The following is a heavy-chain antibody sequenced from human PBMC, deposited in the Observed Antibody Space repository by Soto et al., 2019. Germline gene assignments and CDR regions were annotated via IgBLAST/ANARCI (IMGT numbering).Heavy chain of an antibody. CDR3: ARDWRQMSSGGLFDY. Sequence: QVRLVQSGAEVKRPGSSVKLSCKVSGANSNSYSIAWVRQAPGQGLPWLGTIVPLSGTPNNAQQFQARVTITAATSTNTAYLELSRLRSEDTDTDYCARDWRQMSSGGLFDYWGQGSLVTISS. V-gene: IGHV1-69*06. CDR2: IVPLSGTP. D-gene: IGHD3-16*01. J-gene: IGHJ4*02. CDR1: GANSNSYS.